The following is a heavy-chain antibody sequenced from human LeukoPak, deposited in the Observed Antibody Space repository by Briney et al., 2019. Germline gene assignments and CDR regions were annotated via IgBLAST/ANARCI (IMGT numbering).Heavy chain of an antibody. D-gene: IGHD3-10*01. Sequence: GGSLRLSCAASGFTFSSYWMSWVRQAPGKGLEWVANIKQDGSEKYYLDSVKGRFTISRDNAKNSLYLQMNSLRAEDTAVYYCARGEGTYYYGSGNQFDYWGQGTLVTVSS. CDR1: GFTFSSYW. V-gene: IGHV3-7*01. CDR3: ARGEGTYYYGSGNQFDY. CDR2: IKQDGSEK. J-gene: IGHJ4*02.